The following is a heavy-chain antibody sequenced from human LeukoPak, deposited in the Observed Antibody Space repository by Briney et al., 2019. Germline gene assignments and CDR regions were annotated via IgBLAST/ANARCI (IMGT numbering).Heavy chain of an antibody. CDR1: GGSISSYY. Sequence: SETLSLTCTVSGGSISSYYWSWIRQPAGKGLEWIGRIYTSGSTNYSPSLKSRVTMSVDTSKNQFSLKLSSVTAADTAVYYCARQYYDILTGYDRGDAFDIWGQGTMVTVSS. CDR2: IYTSGST. J-gene: IGHJ3*02. V-gene: IGHV4-4*07. D-gene: IGHD3-9*01. CDR3: ARQYYDILTGYDRGDAFDI.